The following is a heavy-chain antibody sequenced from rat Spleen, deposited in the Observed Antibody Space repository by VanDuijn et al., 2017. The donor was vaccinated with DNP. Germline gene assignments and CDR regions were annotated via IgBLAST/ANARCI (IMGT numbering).Heavy chain of an antibody. J-gene: IGHJ4*01. CDR2: ISYNGGTP. D-gene: IGHD1-12*01. CDR1: GFTFSNYG. CDR3: ARHRTIMPYYYAMDA. V-gene: IGHV5-29*01. Sequence: EVQLVESGGGLVQPGRSLKLSCAASGFTFSNYGMAWVRQAPTKGLEWVATISYNGGTPYYRDSVKGRFTISRDNAQSTLYLQMDSLRSEDTATYYCARHRTIMPYYYAMDAWGQGASVTVSS.